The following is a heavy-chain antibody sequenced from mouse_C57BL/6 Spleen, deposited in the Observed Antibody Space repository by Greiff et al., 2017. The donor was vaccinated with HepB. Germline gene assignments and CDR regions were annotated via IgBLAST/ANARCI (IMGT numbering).Heavy chain of an antibody. D-gene: IGHD1-1*01. CDR3: AIRVYGSSYGWFAY. CDR2: INPGSGGT. Sequence: QVQLQQSGAELVRPGTSVKVSCKASGYAFTNYLIEWVKQRPGQGLEWIGVINPGSGGTNYNEKFKGKATLTADKSSSTAYMQLSSLTSEDSAVYFCAIRVYGSSYGWFAYWGQGTLVTVSA. J-gene: IGHJ3*01. CDR1: GYAFTNYL. V-gene: IGHV1-54*01.